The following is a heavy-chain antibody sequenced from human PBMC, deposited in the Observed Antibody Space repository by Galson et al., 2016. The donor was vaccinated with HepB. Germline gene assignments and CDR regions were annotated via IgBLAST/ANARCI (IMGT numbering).Heavy chain of an antibody. CDR2: MNPKSGNT. CDR1: GYTFTFFD. D-gene: IGHD2-15*01. Sequence: SVKVSCKASGYTFTFFDINWVRQASGQGLEWMGWMNPKSGNTGYGQNFQGRVTMTRDTSKNTAYMELSSLRSDDTAVYYCARATGYCSGGRCFYVGLDVWGQGTTVTVSS. J-gene: IGHJ6*02. V-gene: IGHV1-8*02. CDR3: ARATGYCSGGRCFYVGLDV.